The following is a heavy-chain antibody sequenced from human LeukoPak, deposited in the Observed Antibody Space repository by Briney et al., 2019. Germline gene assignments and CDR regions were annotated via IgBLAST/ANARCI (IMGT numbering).Heavy chain of an antibody. Sequence: SETLSLTCIVSGGSISNYYWTWIRQPPGKGLEWIGYIYYSGSTNYNPSLKSRVTISVDTSKNQFSLKLSSVTAADTAVYYCARHRVIAEVAHLDYWGQGTLVTVSS. CDR3: ARHRVIAEVAHLDY. CDR1: GGSISNYY. V-gene: IGHV4-59*01. CDR2: IYYSGST. D-gene: IGHD3-16*02. J-gene: IGHJ4*02.